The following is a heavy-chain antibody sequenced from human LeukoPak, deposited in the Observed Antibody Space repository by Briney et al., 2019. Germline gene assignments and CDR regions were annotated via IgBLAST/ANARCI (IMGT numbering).Heavy chain of an antibody. CDR2: ISWNSGSI. V-gene: IGHV3-9*03. D-gene: IGHD1-1*01. J-gene: IGHJ4*02. CDR1: GFTFDDYA. Sequence: GRSLRLSCAASGFTFDDYAMHWVRQAPGKGPEWVSGISWNSGSIGYADSVKGRFTISRDNAKNSLYLQMNSLRAEDMALYYCAKSQLERRYEYYFDYWGQGTLVTVSS. CDR3: AKSQLERRYEYYFDY.